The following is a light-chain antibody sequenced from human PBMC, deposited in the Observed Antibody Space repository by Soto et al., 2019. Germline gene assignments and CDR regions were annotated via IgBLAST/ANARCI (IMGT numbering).Light chain of an antibody. V-gene: IGKV1-39*01. Sequence: DIQMTQSPSSLSASVGDRVTITCRASESISSYLNWYQQKPGKAPKLLINAASSLQSGVPSRFSGSGSGTDFTLTIISLLPGDFATYYCQQSYSAPLTFGGGTKVEIK. CDR2: AAS. CDR1: ESISSY. CDR3: QQSYSAPLT. J-gene: IGKJ4*01.